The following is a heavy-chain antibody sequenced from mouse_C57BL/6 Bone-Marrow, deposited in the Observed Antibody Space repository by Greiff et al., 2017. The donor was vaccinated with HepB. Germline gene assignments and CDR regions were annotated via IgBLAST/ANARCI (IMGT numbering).Heavy chain of an antibody. CDR2: IDPENGDT. CDR1: GFNIKDDY. J-gene: IGHJ2*01. CDR3: TTHTTAYYFDY. Sequence: VQLKQSGAELVRPGASVKLSCTASGFNIKDDYMHWVKQRPEQGLEWIGWIDPENGDTEYASKFQGKAPITADTSSNTAYLQLSSLTSEDTAVYYCTTHTTAYYFDYWGQGTTLTVSS. V-gene: IGHV14-4*01. D-gene: IGHD1-2*01.